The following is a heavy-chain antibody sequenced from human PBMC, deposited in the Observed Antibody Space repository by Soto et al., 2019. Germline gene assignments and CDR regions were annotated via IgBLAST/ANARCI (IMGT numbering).Heavy chain of an antibody. V-gene: IGHV4-59*01. Sequence: SEILSLTCTVSGGSISSSYWSWIRQPPGKGPEWIGHIYYSGSTNYNPSLKSRVTISVDTSKNQISLKLSSVTAADTAVYYCATTPRILYGMDVWGQGTTVTV. CDR3: ATTPRILYGMDV. D-gene: IGHD2-15*01. CDR1: GGSISSSY. CDR2: IYYSGST. J-gene: IGHJ6*02.